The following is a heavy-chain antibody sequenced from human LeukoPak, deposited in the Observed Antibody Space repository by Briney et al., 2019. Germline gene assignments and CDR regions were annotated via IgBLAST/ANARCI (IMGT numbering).Heavy chain of an antibody. Sequence: SETLSLTCTVSGGSISSSSYYWGWIRQPPGKGLEWIGSIYYSGSTYYNPSLKSRVTISVDTSKNQFSLKLSSVTTADTAVYYCAREAGFWSGYYSGYFDYWGQGTLVTVSS. CDR3: AREAGFWSGYYSGYFDY. CDR2: IYYSGST. D-gene: IGHD3-3*01. J-gene: IGHJ4*02. V-gene: IGHV4-39*01. CDR1: GGSISSSSYY.